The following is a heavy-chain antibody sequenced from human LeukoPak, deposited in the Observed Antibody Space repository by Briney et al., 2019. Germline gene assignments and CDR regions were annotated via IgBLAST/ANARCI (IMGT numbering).Heavy chain of an antibody. CDR1: GFNVSNNY. CDR3: ARDKVGYTYGYVRAHYGMDV. CDR2: IYLGGST. D-gene: IGHD5-18*01. J-gene: IGHJ6*02. Sequence: GGSLRLSCVASGFNVSNNYMSWVRQAPGKGLEWVSVIYLGGSTNYADSVKGRFIISRDNSKSTLFLQMNSLRAEDTAVYYCARDKVGYTYGYVRAHYGMDVWGQGATVIVSS. V-gene: IGHV3-66*01.